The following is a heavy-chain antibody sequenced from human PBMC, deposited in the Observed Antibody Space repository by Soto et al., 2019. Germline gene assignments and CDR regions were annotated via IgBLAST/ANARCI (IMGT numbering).Heavy chain of an antibody. J-gene: IGHJ4*02. V-gene: IGHV4-39*01. CDR2: IYYSGST. CDR1: GGSISSSSYY. Sequence: QLQLQESGPGLVKPSETLSLTCTVSGGSISSSSYYWGWIRQPPGKGLEWIGSIYYSGSTYYNPSLKSRVTISVDTSKNQFSLKLSSVTVADTAVYYCARHRQQLVLSDYWGQGTLVTVSS. CDR3: ARHRQQLVLSDY. D-gene: IGHD6-13*01.